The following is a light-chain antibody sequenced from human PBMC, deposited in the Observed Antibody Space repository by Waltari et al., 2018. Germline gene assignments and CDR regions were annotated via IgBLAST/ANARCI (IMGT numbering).Light chain of an antibody. CDR1: QSVGGNY. Sequence: IVLTQSPGTLSLSPGERATLSCRASQSVGGNYVAWYQQKPGQAPRLLIYDASSRATGIPDRFSGGGSGTDFTLTISRLEPEDFAVYYCQQYDRSPKTFGQGTQVEIK. CDR2: DAS. J-gene: IGKJ1*01. V-gene: IGKV3-20*01. CDR3: QQYDRSPKT.